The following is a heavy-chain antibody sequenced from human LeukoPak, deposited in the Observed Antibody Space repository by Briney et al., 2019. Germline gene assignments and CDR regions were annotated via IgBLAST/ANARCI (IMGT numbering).Heavy chain of an antibody. D-gene: IGHD6-19*01. CDR3: TAPLYSSGWASLPAIYHYYDMDV. V-gene: IGHV3-15*01. J-gene: IGHJ6*02. Sequence: GGSLRLSCAASGFNFNDAWMNWVRQAPGKGPEWVGRIKSKTDGGTTDYAAPVKGRFTISRDDSKNTLYLQMNSLKTDDTAVYYCTAPLYSSGWASLPAIYHYYDMDVWGQGTTVTVSS. CDR2: IKSKTDGGTT. CDR1: GFNFNDAW.